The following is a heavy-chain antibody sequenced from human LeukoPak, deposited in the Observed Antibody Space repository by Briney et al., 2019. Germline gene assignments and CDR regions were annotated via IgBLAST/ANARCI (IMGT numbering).Heavy chain of an antibody. CDR3: ARASYYDYVWGSYRYPHTLPVDY. D-gene: IGHD3-16*02. V-gene: IGHV3-74*01. CDR2: INSDGSST. CDR1: GFTFSSYW. Sequence: GGSLRLSCAASGFTFSSYWMHWVRQAPGKGLVWVSRINSDGSSTSYADSVKGRFTISRDNAKNTLYLQMNSLRAEDTAVYYCARASYYDYVWGSYRYPHTLPVDYWGQGTLVTVSS. J-gene: IGHJ4*02.